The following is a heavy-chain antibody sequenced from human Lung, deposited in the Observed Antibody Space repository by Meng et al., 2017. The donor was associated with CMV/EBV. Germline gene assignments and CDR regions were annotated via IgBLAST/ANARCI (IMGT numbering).Heavy chain of an antibody. CDR1: GYTFTDYG. V-gene: IGHV1-18*01. CDR3: ARDLKYCGSTSCYDDCFDP. CDR2: ISAYNGDT. J-gene: IGHJ5*02. Sequence: ASXXVSXKASGYTFTDYGISWVRQAPGQGLEWMGWISAYNGDTNYARNLRGRVTMTTDTSTTTAYMELRSLRSDDTAVYYCARDLKYCGSTSCYDDCFDPWXQGTXVTVSS. D-gene: IGHD2-2*01.